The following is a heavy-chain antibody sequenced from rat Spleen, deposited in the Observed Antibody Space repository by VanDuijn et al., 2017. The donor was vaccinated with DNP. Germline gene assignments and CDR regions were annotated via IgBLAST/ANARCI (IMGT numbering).Heavy chain of an antibody. CDR3: TRRDSSLLLHGFFDY. Sequence: EVQLVESGGGLVQPGRSLKLSCAASGFTFSDYDMAWVRQAPTKGLEWVACMSPTTRSSYYRDSVRGRFTVSRDDSTSTLYLQMDSLRSEDTATYYCTRRDSSLLLHGFFDYWGQGVMVTVSS. V-gene: IGHV5S23*01. CDR2: MSPTTRSS. D-gene: IGHD1-1*01. J-gene: IGHJ2*01. CDR1: GFTFSDYD.